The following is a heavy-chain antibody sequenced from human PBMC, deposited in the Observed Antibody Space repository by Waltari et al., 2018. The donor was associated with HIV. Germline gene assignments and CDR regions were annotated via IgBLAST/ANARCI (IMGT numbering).Heavy chain of an antibody. D-gene: IGHD2-2*01. CDR2: ISSNGGRT. J-gene: IGHJ4*02. CDR1: GFTFISFA. CDR3: VKDGSGVPAVNFDY. Sequence: EVQLVESGGGLVQPGGSLRLSCSPHGFTFISFAMHWVPQAPGKGMEYVSAISSNGGRTYEADSVKGRFTISRDNSKNTLYLQMSSLRAEDTAVYYCVKDGSGVPAVNFDYWGQGTLVTVSS. V-gene: IGHV3-64D*06.